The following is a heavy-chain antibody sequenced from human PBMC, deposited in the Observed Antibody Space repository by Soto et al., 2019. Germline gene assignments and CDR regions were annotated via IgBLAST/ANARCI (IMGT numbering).Heavy chain of an antibody. CDR3: ASRVVVAATDYYYMDV. J-gene: IGHJ6*03. CDR1: GFTFSSYA. CDR2: ISGSGGST. D-gene: IGHD2-15*01. V-gene: IGHV3-23*01. Sequence: PGGSLRLSCAASGFTFSSYAMSWVRQAPGKGLEWVSAISGSGGSTYYADSVKGRFTISRDNSKNTLYLQMKSLRAEDTAVYYCASRVVVAATDYYYMDVWGKGTTVTVSS.